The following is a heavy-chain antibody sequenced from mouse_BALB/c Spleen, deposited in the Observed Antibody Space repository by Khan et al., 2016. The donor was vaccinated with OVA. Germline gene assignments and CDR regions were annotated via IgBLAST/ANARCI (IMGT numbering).Heavy chain of an antibody. Sequence: QVRLQQSGAELAKPGASVKMSCKASGYTFTTYWMHWVKQRPGQGLEWIGYIFLNTVYTEYNSKFKDKATLTADKASSTGYIQLSSLNSEDSAVFACARGILQSRFDYWGQGTTLTVSS. CDR1: GYTFTTYW. V-gene: IGHV1-7*01. CDR3: ARGILQSRFDY. J-gene: IGHJ2*01. D-gene: IGHD6-1*01. CDR2: IFLNTVYT.